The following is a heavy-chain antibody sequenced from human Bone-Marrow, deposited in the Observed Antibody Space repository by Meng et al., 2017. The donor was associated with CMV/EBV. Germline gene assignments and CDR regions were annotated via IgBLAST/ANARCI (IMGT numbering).Heavy chain of an antibody. V-gene: IGHV1-46*01. Sequence: ASVKVSCKASGYTFTSYYMHWVRQAPGQGLEWMGIINPSGGSTSYAQKFQGRVTMTRDTSTSTVYMELSSLRSEDTAVYYCARRGPYCSSTSCRQGYYYGMDVWGQGTTVTV. CDR3: ARRGPYCSSTSCRQGYYYGMDV. CDR1: GYTFTSYY. J-gene: IGHJ6*02. CDR2: INPSGGST. D-gene: IGHD2-2*01.